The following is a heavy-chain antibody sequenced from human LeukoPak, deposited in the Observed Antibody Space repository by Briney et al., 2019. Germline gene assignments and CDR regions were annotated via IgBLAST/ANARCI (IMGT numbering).Heavy chain of an antibody. Sequence: GGSLRLSCAASGFTFSSYSMNWVRQAPGKGLEWVSYISSSSSTIYYADSVKGRFTISRDNAKNSLYLQMNSLRAEDTAVYYCARVSHRIAVAVFDIWGQGTMVTVSS. CDR1: GFTFSSYS. CDR2: ISSSSSTI. J-gene: IGHJ3*02. D-gene: IGHD6-19*01. CDR3: ARVSHRIAVAVFDI. V-gene: IGHV3-48*04.